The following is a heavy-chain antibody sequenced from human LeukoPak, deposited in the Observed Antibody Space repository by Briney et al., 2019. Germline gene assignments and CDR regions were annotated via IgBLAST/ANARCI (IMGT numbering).Heavy chain of an antibody. Sequence: ASVKVSCKASGYIFTGYYMHWVRQAPGQGLEWMGWINPNSGGTNYAQKFQGRVTTTRDTSIRTAYMELSRLRSDDTAVYYCAAPLGATEAFDYWGQGTLVTVSS. D-gene: IGHD1-26*01. CDR2: INPNSGGT. V-gene: IGHV1-2*02. CDR1: GYIFTGYY. J-gene: IGHJ4*02. CDR3: AAPLGATEAFDY.